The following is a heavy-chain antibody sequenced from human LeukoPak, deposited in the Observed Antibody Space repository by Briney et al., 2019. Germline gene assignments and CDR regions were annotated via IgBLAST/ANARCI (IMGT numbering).Heavy chain of an antibody. CDR2: INPDSGAT. Sequence: GASVKVSCKASGYSFTGYYMHWVRQAPGQGLEWMGWINPDSGATNYAQKFQGRVTMTRDTSISTAYMELSRLRSDDTAVYYCARAVRRAFITTPLDYWGQGTLVTVSS. J-gene: IGHJ4*02. CDR1: GYSFTGYY. V-gene: IGHV1-2*02. D-gene: IGHD3-22*01. CDR3: ARAVRRAFITTPLDY.